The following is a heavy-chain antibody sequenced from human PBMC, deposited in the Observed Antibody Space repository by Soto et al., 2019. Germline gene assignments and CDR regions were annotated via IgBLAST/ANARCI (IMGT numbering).Heavy chain of an antibody. D-gene: IGHD7-27*01. J-gene: IGHJ4*02. CDR3: AHSLIPNWGSRGAFYY. CDR1: GFSLSTSGVG. CDR2: IYWDDDK. V-gene: IGHV2-5*02. Sequence: QITLKESGPTLVKPTQTLTLTCTFSGFSLSTSGVGVGWIRQPPGKALEWLALIYWDDDKRYSPSLKSRLTITKDTSKNQVVLTMTNMDPVDTATYYCAHSLIPNWGSRGAFYYWGQGTLVTVSS.